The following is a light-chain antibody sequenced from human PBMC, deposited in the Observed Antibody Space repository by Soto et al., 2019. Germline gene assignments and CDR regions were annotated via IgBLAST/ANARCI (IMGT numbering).Light chain of an antibody. Sequence: EIVLTQSPATLSLSPGERATLSCRASQIVSSYLAWYQQKPGQAPRLLIYDASNRATGIPARFSCSGSGTDFTLTSSSLEPEDFAVYYCQQRSNWPPTFGQGTKLEIQ. CDR2: DAS. V-gene: IGKV3-11*01. CDR1: QIVSSY. J-gene: IGKJ2*01. CDR3: QQRSNWPPT.